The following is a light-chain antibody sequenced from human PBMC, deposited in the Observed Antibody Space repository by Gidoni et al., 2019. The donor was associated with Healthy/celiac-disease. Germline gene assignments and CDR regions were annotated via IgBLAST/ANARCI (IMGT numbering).Light chain of an antibody. Sequence: DIQMTQSPSTLSASVGDRVTITCRASQSISSGLAWYQQKPGKAPKLLIYDASSLESGVPSRFSGSGSGTEFTLAISSLPPDDFATYYCQQYNSYSQTFGQGTKVEIK. CDR1: QSISSG. CDR3: QQYNSYSQT. J-gene: IGKJ1*01. CDR2: DAS. V-gene: IGKV1-5*01.